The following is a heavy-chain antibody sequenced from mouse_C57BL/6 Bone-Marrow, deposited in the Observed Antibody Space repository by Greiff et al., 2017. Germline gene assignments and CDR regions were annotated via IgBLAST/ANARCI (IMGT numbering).Heavy chain of an antibody. D-gene: IGHD1-1*01. CDR1: GYTFTSYG. J-gene: IGHJ4*01. CDR2: IYPRSGNT. Sequence: VMLVESGAELARPGASVQLSCKASGYTFTSYGISWVKQRTGQGLEWIGEIYPRSGNTYYNEKFKGKATLTADKSSSTAYMELRSLTSEDAAVYFCARSPYYYGSIYYAMDDWGQGTSVTVSS. CDR3: ARSPYYYGSIYYAMDD. V-gene: IGHV1-81*01.